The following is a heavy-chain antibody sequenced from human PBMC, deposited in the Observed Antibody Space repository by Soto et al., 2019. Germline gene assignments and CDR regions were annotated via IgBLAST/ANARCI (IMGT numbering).Heavy chain of an antibody. CDR1: GYTFTSYY. V-gene: IGHV1-2*02. CDR2: INPITGGT. CDR3: ARNYYDSSDRDYLDY. J-gene: IGHJ4*02. D-gene: IGHD3-22*01. Sequence: ASVKVSCKASGYTFTSYYIHWVRQAPGRGLEWMGWINPITGGTSYAPKFQGRVTMTRDTSITTAYMELSRLRSDDTAVYYCARNYYDSSDRDYLDYWGQGTPVTVSS.